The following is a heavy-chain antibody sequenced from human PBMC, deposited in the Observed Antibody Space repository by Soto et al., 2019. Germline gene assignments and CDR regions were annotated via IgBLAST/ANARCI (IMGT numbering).Heavy chain of an antibody. CDR2: IDWDDDK. D-gene: IGHD6-19*01. CDR3: ARLYSSGWYDY. V-gene: IGHV2-70*04. CDR1: GFSLSTSGMR. J-gene: IGHJ4*02. Sequence: VSGPTLVNPTQTLTLTCTFSGFSLSTSGMRVSWIRQPPGKALEWLARIDWDDDKFYSTSLMTRLTISKDTSKNQVVLTMTNMDPVDTATYYCARLYSSGWYDYWGQGTLVTVSS.